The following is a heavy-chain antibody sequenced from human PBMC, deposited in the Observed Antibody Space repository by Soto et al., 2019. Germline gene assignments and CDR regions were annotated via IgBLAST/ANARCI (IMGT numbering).Heavy chain of an antibody. CDR3: ARDLRVTVAGLGWFDP. CDR2: IIPIFGTA. Sequence: QVQLVQSGAEVKKPGSSVKVSCKASGGTFSSYAISWVRQAPGQGLEWMGGIIPIFGTANYAQKFQGRVTITADESTSTAYMELTSLRSEDTAVYYCARDLRVTVAGLGWFDPWGQGTLVTVSS. D-gene: IGHD6-19*01. CDR1: GGTFSSYA. V-gene: IGHV1-69*01. J-gene: IGHJ5*02.